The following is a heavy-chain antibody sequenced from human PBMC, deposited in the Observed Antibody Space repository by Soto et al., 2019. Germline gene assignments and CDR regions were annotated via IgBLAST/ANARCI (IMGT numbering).Heavy chain of an antibody. CDR2: IRGSGGST. V-gene: IGHV3-23*01. CDR1: GFTFRNNA. CDR3: ARGDDILTGPVFDY. Sequence: EVQLLESGGGLVQLGGPLRLSWAASGFTFRNNAMSWVRQAPGKGLEWVSTIRGSGGSTFYADSVKGRFTISRDNSRNTLYLQMNSLRAEDTAIYFCARGDDILTGPVFDYWGQGTLVTVSS. D-gene: IGHD3-9*01. J-gene: IGHJ4*02.